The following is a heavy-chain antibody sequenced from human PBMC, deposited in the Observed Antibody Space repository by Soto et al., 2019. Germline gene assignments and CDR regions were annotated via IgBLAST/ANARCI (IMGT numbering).Heavy chain of an antibody. J-gene: IGHJ3*02. V-gene: IGHV4-59*01. Sequence: PSETLSLTCTVSGGTISIYYWSWNRQPPGKGLEWIGYIYYSGSTNYNPSLKSRVTLSVDTSKNQFSLKLSSVTAADTAVYYCARVEEDGAVDIWGQGTMVTVSS. D-gene: IGHD3-3*01. CDR3: ARVEEDGAVDI. CDR2: IYYSGST. CDR1: GGTISIYY.